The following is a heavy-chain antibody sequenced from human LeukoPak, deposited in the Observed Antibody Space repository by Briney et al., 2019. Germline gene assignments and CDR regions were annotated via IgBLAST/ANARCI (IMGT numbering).Heavy chain of an antibody. D-gene: IGHD2-15*01. CDR1: GGSFSGYY. CDR2: INHSVST. J-gene: IGHJ6*03. Sequence: SETLSLTCAVYGGSFSGYYWSWIRQPPGKELEWIGEINHSVSTNYNPSLKSRVTISVDTSKNQFSLKLSSVTAADTAVYYCARGTLVVVVAATAYYYYYMDVWGKGTTVTVSS. V-gene: IGHV4-34*01. CDR3: ARGTLVVVVAATAYYYYYMDV.